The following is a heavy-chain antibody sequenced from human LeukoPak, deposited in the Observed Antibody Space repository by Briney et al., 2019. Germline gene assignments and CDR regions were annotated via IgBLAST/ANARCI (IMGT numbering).Heavy chain of an antibody. J-gene: IGHJ5*02. Sequence: ETLSLTCTVSGGSISSSSYYWGWIRQPPGKGLEWIGYIYYSGSINYNPSLKSRVTISVDTSKNQFSLKLSSVTAADTAVYYCARGNSSGYYNWFDPWGQGTLVTVSS. CDR1: GGSISSSSYY. CDR2: IYYSGSI. D-gene: IGHD3-22*01. CDR3: ARGNSSGYYNWFDP. V-gene: IGHV4-39*07.